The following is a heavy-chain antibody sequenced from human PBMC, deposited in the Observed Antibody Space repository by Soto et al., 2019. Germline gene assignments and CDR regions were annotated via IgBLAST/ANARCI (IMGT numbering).Heavy chain of an antibody. CDR2: ISGSGGST. CDR1: GFTFSSYA. CDR3: AKDKTGYDFWSGYHTNYYFDY. Sequence: GSLRLSCAASGFTFSSYAMSWVRQAPGKGLEWVSAISGSGGSTYYADSVKGRFTISRDNSKNTLYLQMNSLRAEDTAVYYCAKDKTGYDFWSGYHTNYYFDYWGQGTLVTVSS. V-gene: IGHV3-23*01. J-gene: IGHJ4*02. D-gene: IGHD3-3*01.